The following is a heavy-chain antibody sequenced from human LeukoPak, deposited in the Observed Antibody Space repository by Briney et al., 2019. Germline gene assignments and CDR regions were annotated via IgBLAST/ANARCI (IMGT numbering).Heavy chain of an antibody. J-gene: IGHJ4*02. CDR3: VKRYTSSYYFDY. CDR2: INSNGDST. D-gene: IGHD6-6*01. Sequence: DPGRSLRLSCAASGFTFSSYGMHWVRQAPGKGLEYVSAINSNGDSTYYADSVKGRFTISRDNSKNTLYLQMSSLRAEDTAVYYCVKRYTSSYYFDYWGQGTLVTVSS. V-gene: IGHV3-64D*09. CDR1: GFTFSSYG.